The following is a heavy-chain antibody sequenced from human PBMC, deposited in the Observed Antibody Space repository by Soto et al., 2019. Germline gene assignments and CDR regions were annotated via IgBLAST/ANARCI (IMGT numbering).Heavy chain of an antibody. V-gene: IGHV4-34*01. CDR1: GGSFSVYY. CDR2: INHSGST. Sequence: SETLSLTCAVYGGSFSVYYWTWIRQTPGKGLEWIGEINHSGSTNYKPSLKSRVSISADTSKKQFSLNLTSVTAADTAVYYCARGECSSNYCFTRWALDIWGQGTVVTVSS. J-gene: IGHJ3*02. D-gene: IGHD2-2*01. CDR3: ARGECSSNYCFTRWALDI.